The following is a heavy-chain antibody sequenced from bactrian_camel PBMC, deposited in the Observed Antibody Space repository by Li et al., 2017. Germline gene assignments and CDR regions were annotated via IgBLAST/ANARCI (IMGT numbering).Heavy chain of an antibody. CDR3: AADRSYGTRNWVQST. D-gene: IGHD3*01. CDR1: GFTFSNYD. J-gene: IGHJ4*01. CDR2: INDDGEKV. Sequence: VQLVESGGGLVQPGGSLRLSRTASGFTFSNYDMNWVRQVPGKGLEWVSIINDDGEKVNYVDSVKGRFTISRDNAKNTLYLQMNSLKPEDTAMYYCAADRSYGTRNWVQSTRGQGTQVTVS. V-gene: IGHV3S40*01.